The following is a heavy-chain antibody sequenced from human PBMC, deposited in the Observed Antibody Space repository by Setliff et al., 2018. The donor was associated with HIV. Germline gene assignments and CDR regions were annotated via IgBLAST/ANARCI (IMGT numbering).Heavy chain of an antibody. CDR3: ARYFYASSSSAIDA. V-gene: IGHV3-11*04. CDR1: GFTFSSYW. Sequence: LRLSCAASGFTFSSYWMTWIRQAPGKGLEWVAHISSSGATIYYVDSVKGRFTISRDNAANSLYLQMNSLRVEDTAIYFCARYFYASSSSAIDAWGQGMPVTVSS. CDR2: ISSSGATI. J-gene: IGHJ5*02. D-gene: IGHD3-16*01.